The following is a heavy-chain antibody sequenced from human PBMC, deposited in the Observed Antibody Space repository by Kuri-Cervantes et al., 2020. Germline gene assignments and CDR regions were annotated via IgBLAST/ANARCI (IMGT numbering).Heavy chain of an antibody. CDR1: GFTFSSYA. Sequence: GESLKISCAASGFTFSSYAMSWVRQAPGKGLEWVSAISGSGGSTYYADSVKGRFTISRDNSKNTLYLRMNSLRAEDTAVYYCATSSRAEYYFDYWGQGTLVTVSS. J-gene: IGHJ4*02. CDR3: ATSSRAEYYFDY. CDR2: ISGSGGST. V-gene: IGHV3-23*01.